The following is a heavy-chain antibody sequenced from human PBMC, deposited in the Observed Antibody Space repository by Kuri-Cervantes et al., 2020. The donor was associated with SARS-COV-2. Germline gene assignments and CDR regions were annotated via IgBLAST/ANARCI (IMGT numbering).Heavy chain of an antibody. CDR3: AEGSDSSGYYGPVDY. CDR1: GYSFTSYW. J-gene: IGHJ4*02. D-gene: IGHD3-22*01. Sequence: KVSCKGSGYSFTSYWIGWVRQMPGKGLEWMGIIYPGDSDTRYSPSFQGQVTISADKSISTAYLQWSSLRSEDMAVYYCAEGSDSSGYYGPVDYWGQGTLVTVSS. V-gene: IGHV5-51*01. CDR2: IYPGDSDT.